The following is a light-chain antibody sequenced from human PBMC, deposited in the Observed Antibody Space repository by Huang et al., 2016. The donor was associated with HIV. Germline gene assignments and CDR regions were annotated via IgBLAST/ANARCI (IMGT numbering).Light chain of an antibody. V-gene: IGKV1-NL1*01. CDR1: QDIRNS. J-gene: IGKJ4*01. Sequence: DIQMTQSPSSLSASVGASVTLACRASQDIRNSLAWYQQKPGKAPKLHLYAASRLESGVPSRVSGGGAGTYDTLTISGLQPEDFATYYCQQYYTPPLTFGGGTKVEIK. CDR3: QQYYTPPLT. CDR2: AAS.